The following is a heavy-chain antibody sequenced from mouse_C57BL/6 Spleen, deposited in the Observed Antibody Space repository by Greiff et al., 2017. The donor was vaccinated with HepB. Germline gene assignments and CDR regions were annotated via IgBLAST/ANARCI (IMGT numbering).Heavy chain of an antibody. V-gene: IGHV6-3*01. Sequence: EVKLEESGGGLVQPGGSMKLSCVASGFTFSNYWMNWVRQSPEKGLEWVAQIRLKSDNYATHYAESVKGRFTISRDDSKSSVYLQMNNLRAEDTGIYYCTTMITTWFAYWGQGTLVTVSA. CDR3: TTMITTWFAY. CDR1: GFTFSNYW. D-gene: IGHD2-4*01. CDR2: IRLKSDNYAT. J-gene: IGHJ3*01.